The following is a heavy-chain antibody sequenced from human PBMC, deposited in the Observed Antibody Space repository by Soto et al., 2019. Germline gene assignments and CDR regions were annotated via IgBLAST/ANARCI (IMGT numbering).Heavy chain of an antibody. D-gene: IGHD6-19*01. V-gene: IGHV4-59*08. CDR2: IYYSGST. CDR1: GGSISSYY. CDR3: ARPRFDGPTVAGTIWFDP. Sequence: SETLSLTCTVSGGSISSYYWSWIRQPPGKGLEWIGYIYYSGSTNYNPSLKSRVTISVDTSKNQFSLKLSSVTAADTAVYYCARPRFDGPTVAGTIWFDPWGQGTLVTVSS. J-gene: IGHJ5*02.